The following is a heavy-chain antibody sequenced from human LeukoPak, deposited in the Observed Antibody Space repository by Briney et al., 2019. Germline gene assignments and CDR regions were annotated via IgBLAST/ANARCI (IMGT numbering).Heavy chain of an antibody. D-gene: IGHD6-13*01. Sequence: PSETLSLTCAVYGGSFSGYYWSWIRQPPGKGLEWIGEINHSGSTNYNPSLKSRVTISVDTSKNQFSLKLSSVPAADTAVYYCARVPRGIAAAGTLPVDYWGQGTLVTVSS. CDR3: ARVPRGIAAAGTLPVDY. CDR1: GGSFSGYY. V-gene: IGHV4-34*01. J-gene: IGHJ4*02. CDR2: INHSGST.